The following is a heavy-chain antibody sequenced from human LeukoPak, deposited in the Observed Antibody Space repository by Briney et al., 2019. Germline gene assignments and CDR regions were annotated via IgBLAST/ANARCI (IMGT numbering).Heavy chain of an antibody. Sequence: SASGFTFSNYWMNWVRQAPGKGLEWVASISGSSSYIYYADSVKGRFTISRDNAKDSLYLQMNSLRAEDTAVYYCASGPPIDYWGQGTLVTVSS. CDR1: GFTFSNYW. V-gene: IGHV3-21*01. CDR3: ASGPPIDY. J-gene: IGHJ4*02. CDR2: ISGSSSYI.